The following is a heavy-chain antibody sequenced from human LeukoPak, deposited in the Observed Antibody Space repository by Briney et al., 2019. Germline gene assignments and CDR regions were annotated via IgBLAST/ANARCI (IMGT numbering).Heavy chain of an antibody. J-gene: IGHJ5*02. Sequence: SVKVSCKASGGTFSSYAISWVRQAPGQGLEWMGGIIPIFGTANYAQKFQGRVTITADKSTGTAYMELSSLRSEDTAVYYCASQYSGYGNWFDPWGQGTLVTVSS. CDR1: GGTFSSYA. V-gene: IGHV1-69*06. D-gene: IGHD5-12*01. CDR3: ASQYSGYGNWFDP. CDR2: IIPIFGTA.